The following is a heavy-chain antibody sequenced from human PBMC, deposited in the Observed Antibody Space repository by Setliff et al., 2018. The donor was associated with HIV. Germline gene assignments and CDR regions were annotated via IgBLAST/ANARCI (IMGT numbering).Heavy chain of an antibody. J-gene: IGHJ4*02. Sequence: SETLSLTCTVSGGSISSTNYFWGWIRQPPGKGLEWIGYISSRGSTYYNPSLKSRITMSVDTSQNQVSLKLSSVTAADTAVYFCARLEKLDDISYFDYWGQGTLVTVSS. V-gene: IGHV4-39*07. CDR2: ISSRGST. CDR1: GGSISSTNYF. CDR3: ARLEKLDDISYFDY. D-gene: IGHD3-3*02.